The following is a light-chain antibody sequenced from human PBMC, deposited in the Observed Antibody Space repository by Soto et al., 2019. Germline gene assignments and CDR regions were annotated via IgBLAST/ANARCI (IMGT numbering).Light chain of an antibody. Sequence: SYELTQPPSVSMSPGQTASITCSGDKLGDKYGCWYQQKPGQSPVLVIYQDNKRPSGIPERFSGSNSGNTATLTISGTQAMDEADYYCQAWDSVTAWVFGGGTKLTVL. CDR2: QDN. CDR3: QAWDSVTAWV. V-gene: IGLV3-1*01. CDR1: KLGDKY. J-gene: IGLJ3*02.